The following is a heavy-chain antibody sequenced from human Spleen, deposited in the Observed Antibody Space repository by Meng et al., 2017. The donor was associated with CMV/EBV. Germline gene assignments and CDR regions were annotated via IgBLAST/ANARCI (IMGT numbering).Heavy chain of an antibody. Sequence: GESLKISCAVSGFTVSNEFMSWVRQAPGKGLEWVSVIFGADNTNYADSVKGRFTISRDNSKNTLYLQMSSLRVEDTAVYYCAKDGPGNWYGSGTFGGDYYYYYYAMDVWGQGTTVTVSS. J-gene: IGHJ6*02. CDR1: GFTVSNEF. V-gene: IGHV3-66*02. D-gene: IGHD3-10*01. CDR2: IFGADNT. CDR3: AKDGPGNWYGSGTFGGDYYYYYYAMDV.